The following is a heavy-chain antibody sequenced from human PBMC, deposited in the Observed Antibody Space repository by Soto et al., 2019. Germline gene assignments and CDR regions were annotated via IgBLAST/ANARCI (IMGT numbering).Heavy chain of an antibody. V-gene: IGHV4-59*01. CDR1: GGSISDYY. CDR3: ARDHPHSYGVYYFDY. D-gene: IGHD5-18*01. Sequence: SETLSLTCTVSGGSISDYYWNWIRQSPGKGLEWIGYIYSSGSTHYNPSLQNRVTISIDTSKNQVSLKVNSVTAADTAVYYCARDHPHSYGVYYFDYWGQGTPVTVSS. J-gene: IGHJ4*02. CDR2: IYSSGST.